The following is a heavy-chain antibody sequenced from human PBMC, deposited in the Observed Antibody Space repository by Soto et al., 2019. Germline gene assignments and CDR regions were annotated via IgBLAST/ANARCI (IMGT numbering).Heavy chain of an antibody. J-gene: IGHJ5*02. CDR3: ARDNQGYCSSTSCYVPWFDP. Sequence: QVQLVQSGAEVKKPGSSVKVSCKASGGTFSSYTISWVRQAPGQGLEWMGRIIPILGIGNYAQKFQGRVTITADKSTSTAYMELSSLRSEDTAVYYCARDNQGYCSSTSCYVPWFDPWGQGTLVTVSS. V-gene: IGHV1-69*08. CDR1: GGTFSSYT. CDR2: IIPILGIG. D-gene: IGHD2-2*01.